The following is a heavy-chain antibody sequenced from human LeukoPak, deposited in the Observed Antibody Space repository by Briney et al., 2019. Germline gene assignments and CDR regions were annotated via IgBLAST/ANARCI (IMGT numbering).Heavy chain of an antibody. CDR1: GFTFNDYD. V-gene: IGHV3-13*01. CDR3: SRGGQRAGYAFDI. CDR2: LHTAGDA. J-gene: IGHJ3*02. Sequence: GGSLRLSCAASGFTFNDYDMHWVRQATGKGLEWVSSLHTAGDAHYSVSVRGRFIISRDRSKTSFYLQMNSLRAEDSAMYYCSRGGQRAGYAFDIWGQGTVVTVSS.